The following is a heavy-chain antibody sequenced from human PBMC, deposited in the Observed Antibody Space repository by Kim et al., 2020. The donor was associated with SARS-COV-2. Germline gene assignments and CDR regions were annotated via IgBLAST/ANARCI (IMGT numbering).Heavy chain of an antibody. J-gene: IGHJ4*02. CDR2: TI. V-gene: IGHV3-11*01. D-gene: IGHD6-6*01. Sequence: TIYYADSVKGRFTISKDKAKNSLFLQMSGLRVEDTAIYYCARESSSSSSFDYWGQGTLVTVSS. CDR3: ARESSSSSSFDY.